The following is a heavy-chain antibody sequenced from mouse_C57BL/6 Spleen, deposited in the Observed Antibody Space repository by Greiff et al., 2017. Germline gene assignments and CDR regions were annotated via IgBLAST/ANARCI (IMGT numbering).Heavy chain of an antibody. D-gene: IGHD2-12*01. J-gene: IGHJ3*01. CDR2: INPNNGGT. Sequence: EVQLQESGPELVKPGASVKMSCKASGYTFTDYNMHWVKQSHGKSLEWIGYINPNNGGTSYNQKFKGKATLTVNKSSSTAYMELRSLTSEDSAVYYCASDLYSWFAYWGQGTLVTVSA. CDR1: GYTFTDYN. CDR3: ASDLYSWFAY. V-gene: IGHV1-22*01.